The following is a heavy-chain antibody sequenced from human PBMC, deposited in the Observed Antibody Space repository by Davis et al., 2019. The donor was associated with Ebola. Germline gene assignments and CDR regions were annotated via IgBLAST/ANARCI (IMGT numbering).Heavy chain of an antibody. J-gene: IGHJ3*01. CDR3: ARGSAAALPAPEAFDV. CDR1: GYTFVGYY. D-gene: IGHD2-2*01. V-gene: IGHV1-2*06. Sequence: AASVKVSCKASGYTFVGYYIHWVRQAPGQGLEWMGRIDPNSGDTFYTRKFPGRVTMTRDTSISTAYMELSSLISDDSAVYYCARGSAAALPAPEAFDVWGQGTMVSVSS. CDR2: IDPNSGDT.